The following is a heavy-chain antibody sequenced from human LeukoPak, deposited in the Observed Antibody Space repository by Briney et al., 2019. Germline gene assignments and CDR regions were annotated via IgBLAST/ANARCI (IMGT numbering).Heavy chain of an antibody. Sequence: GGSLRLSCAASGFTFSSYSMNWARQAPGKGLEWVSSISSSSSYIYYADSVKGRFTISRDNAKNSLYLQMNSLRAEDTAVYYCASNTAARPQDYWGQGTLVTVSS. D-gene: IGHD6-6*01. J-gene: IGHJ4*02. CDR3: ASNTAARPQDY. CDR1: GFTFSSYS. V-gene: IGHV3-21*01. CDR2: ISSSSSYI.